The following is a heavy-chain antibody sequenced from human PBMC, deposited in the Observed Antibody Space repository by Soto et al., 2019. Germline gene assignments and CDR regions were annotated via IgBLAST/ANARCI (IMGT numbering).Heavy chain of an antibody. V-gene: IGHV3-48*02. CDR3: ARLLTGEFAFDY. J-gene: IGHJ4*02. CDR2: ISSSSSTI. Sequence: WGTLRLSWAASGFTFSSYSINWVRQAPGKGLEWGSYISSSSSTIYYSDSVKGRFSISREYAKNSLYLQMNSLRDEDTAVYYCARLLTGEFAFDYWQQGTLNIVSS. D-gene: IGHD3-10*01. CDR1: GFTFSSYS.